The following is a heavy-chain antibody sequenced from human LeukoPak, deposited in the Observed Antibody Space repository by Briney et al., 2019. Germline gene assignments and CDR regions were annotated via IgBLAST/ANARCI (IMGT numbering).Heavy chain of an antibody. J-gene: IGHJ4*02. D-gene: IGHD3-3*01. V-gene: IGHV4-59*01. CDR3: ARTYRFYDFWSGYYLDY. CDR1: GGSISSYY. CDR2: IYYSGST. Sequence: KASETLSLTCTVSGGSISSYYWSWIRQPPGKGLEWIGYIYYSGSTNYNPSLKSRATISVDTSKNQFSLKLSSVTAADTAVYYCARTYRFYDFWSGYYLDYWGQGTLVTVSS.